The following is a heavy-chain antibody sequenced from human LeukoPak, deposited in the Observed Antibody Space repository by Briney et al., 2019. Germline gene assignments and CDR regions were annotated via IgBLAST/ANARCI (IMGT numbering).Heavy chain of an antibody. CDR1: GFTFSYYG. V-gene: IGHV3-30*02. D-gene: IGHD3-10*01. J-gene: IGHJ5*02. CDR2: IRYDGNDK. Sequence: GGSLRLSCAASGFTFSYYGMHWVRQAPGKGLEWVAFIRYDGNDKFYADSVKGRFTISRDTSKNTLYLQMNSLRTEDTAVYYCAKDLMRDRWFGESWGQGTLVTVSS. CDR3: AKDLMRDRWFGES.